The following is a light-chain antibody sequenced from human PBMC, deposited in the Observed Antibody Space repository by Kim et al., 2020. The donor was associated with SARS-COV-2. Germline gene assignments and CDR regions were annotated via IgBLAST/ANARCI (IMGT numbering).Light chain of an antibody. J-gene: IGKJ4*01. CDR3: QQRSNWPLT. CDR2: DAS. V-gene: IGKV3-11*01. Sequence: EIVLTQSPGTLSLSPGERATLSCRASQSIGSYLAWFQQKPGQAPRLLIYDASNRATDIPARFSGSGSGTDFTLTISSLEPEDFAVYYCQQRSNWPLTFGGGTKLEI. CDR1: QSIGSY.